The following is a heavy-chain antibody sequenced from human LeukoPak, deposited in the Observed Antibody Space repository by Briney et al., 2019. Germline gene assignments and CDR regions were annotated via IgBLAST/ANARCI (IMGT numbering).Heavy chain of an antibody. V-gene: IGHV4-34*01. CDR1: GGSFSGYY. J-gene: IGHJ4*02. D-gene: IGHD5-24*01. Sequence: PSETLSLTCALYGGSFSGYYWSWIRQPPGKGLEWIGEINHSGSTNYNPSLKSRVTISVDTSKNQFSLKLSSVTAADTAVYYCARKMATTRGYFDYWGQGTLVTVSS. CDR3: ARKMATTRGYFDY. CDR2: INHSGST.